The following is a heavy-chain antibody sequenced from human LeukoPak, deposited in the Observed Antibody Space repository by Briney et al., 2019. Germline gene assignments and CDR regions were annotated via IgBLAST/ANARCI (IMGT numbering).Heavy chain of an antibody. CDR1: GGTFSSYA. CDR2: IIPIFGTA. CDR3: ARDQTAPGSYPRDDWFDP. J-gene: IGHJ5*02. D-gene: IGHD2-15*01. Sequence: SVKVSCKASGGTFSSYAISWVRQAPGQGLEWMGGIIPIFGTANYAQKFQGRVTITADESTSTAYMELSSLRSEDTAVYYCARDQTAPGSYPRDDWFDPWGQGALVTVSS. V-gene: IGHV1-69*01.